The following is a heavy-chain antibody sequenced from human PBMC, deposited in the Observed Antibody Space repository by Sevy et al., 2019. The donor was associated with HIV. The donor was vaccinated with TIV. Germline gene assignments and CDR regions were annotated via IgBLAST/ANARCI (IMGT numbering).Heavy chain of an antibody. J-gene: IGHJ6*03. D-gene: IGHD1-1*01. CDR2: IIPIFGTA. Sequence: ASVKVSCKASGGTFSSYAISWVRQAPGQGLEWMGGIIPIFGTANYAQKFQGRVTITADKSTSTAYMELSSLRSEDTAVYYCARADNWNDGGDYYYYMDVWGKGTTVTVSS. V-gene: IGHV1-69*06. CDR1: GGTFSSYA. CDR3: ARADNWNDGGDYYYYMDV.